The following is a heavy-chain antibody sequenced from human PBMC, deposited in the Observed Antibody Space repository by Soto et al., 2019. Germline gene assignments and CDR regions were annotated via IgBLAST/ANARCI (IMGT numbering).Heavy chain of an antibody. CDR3: AKGIYSYGYNSFDY. V-gene: IGHV3-23*01. Sequence: GGSLRLSCAASGFTFSSYAMSWVRQAPGKGLEWVSAISGSGDSTYDADPVKGRFTISRDNSKNTLYLQMNSLRAEDTAVYYCAKGIYSYGYNSFDYWSQGTLVTVSS. CDR1: GFTFSSYA. CDR2: ISGSGDST. J-gene: IGHJ4*02. D-gene: IGHD5-18*01.